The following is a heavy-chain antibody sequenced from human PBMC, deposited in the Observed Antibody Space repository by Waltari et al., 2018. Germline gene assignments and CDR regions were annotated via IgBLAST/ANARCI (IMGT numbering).Heavy chain of an antibody. CDR2: INWDASFV. CDR1: GFKFDDYA. CDR3: ARERNSLYYYAMDV. J-gene: IGHJ6*02. Sequence: EVQLVESGGLVVQPGGSLRLSCAASGFKFDDYAMYWVRQAPGKGLEWVSFINWDASFVDYGDSVKGRIIVSRDNRKNSLYLQFNSLQPEDTALYYCARERNSLYYYAMDVWGQGTTVIVSS. V-gene: IGHV3-43D*03.